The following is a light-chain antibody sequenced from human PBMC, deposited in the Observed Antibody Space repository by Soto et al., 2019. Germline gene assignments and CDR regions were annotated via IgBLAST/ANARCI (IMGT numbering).Light chain of an antibody. J-gene: IGKJ2*01. CDR3: QQYDISPYT. CDR2: GAS. Sequence: EIVLTQSPGTLSLSPGERVTLSCRASQSVSSNYLAWYQQKLGQAPRLLLYGASSRATDIPDRFSGSGSGTDFTLTISRLEPEDFAVYYCQQYDISPYTFGQGTKLEIK. V-gene: IGKV3-20*01. CDR1: QSVSSNY.